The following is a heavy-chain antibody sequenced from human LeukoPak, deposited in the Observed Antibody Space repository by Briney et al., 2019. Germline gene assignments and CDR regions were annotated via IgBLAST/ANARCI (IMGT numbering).Heavy chain of an antibody. CDR2: IYPGDSDT. V-gene: IGHV5-51*01. J-gene: IGHJ4*02. D-gene: IGHD6-13*01. CDR1: GYSFTSYW. Sequence: GESLKISCKGSGYSFTSYWNGWVRQMPGKGLEWMGIIYPGDSDTRYSPSFQGQVTISADKSISTAYLQWSSLKASDTAMYYCARQKTGYSSSWYADRWGQGTLVTVSS. CDR3: ARQKTGYSSSWYADR.